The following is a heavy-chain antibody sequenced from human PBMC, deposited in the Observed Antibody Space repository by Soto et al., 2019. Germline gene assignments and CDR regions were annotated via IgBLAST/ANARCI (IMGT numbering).Heavy chain of an antibody. J-gene: IGHJ4*02. CDR2: TRNKANSYTT. V-gene: IGHV3-72*01. D-gene: IGHD1-26*01. CDR1: GFTFSDHY. CDR3: ASGGAVGATLVDY. Sequence: EVQLVESGGGLVQPGGSLRLSCAASGFTFSDHYMDWVRQAPGKGLEWVGRTRNKANSYTTEYAASVKGRFTISRDDSKNSLYLQMNSLKTEDTAVYYCASGGAVGATLVDYWGQGTLVTVS.